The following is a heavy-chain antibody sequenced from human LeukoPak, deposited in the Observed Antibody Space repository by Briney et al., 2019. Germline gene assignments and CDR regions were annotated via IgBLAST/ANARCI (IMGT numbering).Heavy chain of an antibody. D-gene: IGHD6-19*01. CDR1: GFTFSSYS. CDR2: ISSSSSYI. J-gene: IGHJ6*02. CDR3: ARDQWSSSGWYYGMDV. V-gene: IGHV3-21*01. Sequence: NPGGSLRLSCAASGFTFSSYSMNWVRQAPGKGLEWVSSISSSSSYIYYADSVKGRFTISRDNAKNSLYLQMNSLRAEDTAVYYCARDQWSSSGWYYGMDVWGQGTTVTVSS.